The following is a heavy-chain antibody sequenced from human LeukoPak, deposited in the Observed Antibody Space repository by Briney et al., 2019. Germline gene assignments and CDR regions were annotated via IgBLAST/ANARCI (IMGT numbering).Heavy chain of an antibody. J-gene: IGHJ4*02. Sequence: GGSLTLTCAASGFTISSYRMNWVRQAPGKGLEWDSSISSSSSYIYYADSMKGRLTISRDNAENSLYLQTISLRAVDAAVYDVASSYCYDRSGYYGGWGQGALVT. CDR3: ASSYCYDRSGYYGG. V-gene: IGHV3-21*01. D-gene: IGHD3-22*01. CDR2: ISSSSSYI. CDR1: GFTISSYR.